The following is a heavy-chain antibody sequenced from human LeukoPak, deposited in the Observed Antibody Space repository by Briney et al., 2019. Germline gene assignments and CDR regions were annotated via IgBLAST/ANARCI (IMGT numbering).Heavy chain of an antibody. CDR2: IKKDGSEK. CDR3: ATFAGAVPGVLLL. J-gene: IGHJ6*04. Sequence: PGGSLRLSCVASGFTSSAFLMSWVRRPPGKGLEWVANIKKDGSEKEYVDSVKGRFSIFRDNAKNSVYLPMNSLRAEDTAVYYCATFAGAVPGVLLLWGKGTTVIVSS. CDR1: GFTSSAFL. V-gene: IGHV3-7*01. D-gene: IGHD2-2*01.